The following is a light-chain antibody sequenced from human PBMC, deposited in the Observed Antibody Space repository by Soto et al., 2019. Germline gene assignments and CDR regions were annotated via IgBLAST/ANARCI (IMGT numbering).Light chain of an antibody. CDR2: AAS. CDR1: QSVSRN. J-gene: IGKJ2*01. Sequence: EIALTQSPATLSGSPGERGTLSCRASQSVSRNLGWYQQKPGQATRLLIYAASARDTGIPDRFSGSGSGTDVTLTISSLQPEDFAVYYCQQYNNWPYTFGQGTKVDIK. V-gene: IGKV3-15*01. CDR3: QQYNNWPYT.